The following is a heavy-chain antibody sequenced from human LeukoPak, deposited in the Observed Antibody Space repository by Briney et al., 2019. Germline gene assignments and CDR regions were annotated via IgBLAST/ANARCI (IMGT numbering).Heavy chain of an antibody. Sequence: SETLSLTCTVSGGSISSYYWSWIRQPPGKGLEWIGYIYYSGSTYYNPSLKSRVTISVDTSKNQFSLKLSSVTAADTAVYYCARELINLGYCSSTSCLTGDYWGQGTLVTVSS. J-gene: IGHJ4*02. CDR2: IYYSGST. D-gene: IGHD2-2*01. V-gene: IGHV4-30-4*08. CDR3: ARELINLGYCSSTSCLTGDY. CDR1: GGSISSYY.